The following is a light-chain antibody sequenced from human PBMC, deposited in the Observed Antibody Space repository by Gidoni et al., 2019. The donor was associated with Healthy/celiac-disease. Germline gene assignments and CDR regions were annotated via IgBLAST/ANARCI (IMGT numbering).Light chain of an antibody. Sequence: EIVLTQAPGTLSLSQEEMATHSGRASQSVSSSYLAWYQQKPGQAPRLLISGASSRATGIPDRFSGSGSGTDFTLTLSSLEPEDFAVYYCQQYGSSPLTFGQGTQVEIK. CDR1: QSVSSSY. CDR3: QQYGSSPLT. J-gene: IGKJ1*01. V-gene: IGKV3-20*01. CDR2: GAS.